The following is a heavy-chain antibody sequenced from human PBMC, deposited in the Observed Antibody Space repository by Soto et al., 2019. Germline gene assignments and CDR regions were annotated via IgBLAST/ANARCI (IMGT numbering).Heavy chain of an antibody. J-gene: IGHJ6*03. CDR1: GGSISSGGYY. V-gene: IGHV4-31*03. D-gene: IGHD1-1*01. CDR2: IYYSGST. Sequence: SETLSLTCTVSGGSISSGGYYWSWIRQHPGKGLEWIGYIYYSGSTYYNPSLKSRVTISVDTSKNQFSLKLSSVTAADTAVYYCARALFGSGTDYYYYMDVWGKGTTVTVSS. CDR3: ARALFGSGTDYYYYMDV.